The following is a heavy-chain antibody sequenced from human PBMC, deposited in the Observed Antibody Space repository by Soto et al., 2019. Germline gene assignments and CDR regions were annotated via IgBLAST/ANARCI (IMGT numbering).Heavy chain of an antibody. CDR2: ISYDGSNK. D-gene: IGHD3-22*01. CDR3: ATPPQYYYDSSGYYEVDY. Sequence: GGSLRLSCAASGFTFSSYGMHWVRQAPGKGLEWVAVISYDGSNKYYADPVKGRFTISRDNSKNTLYLQMNSLRAEDTAVYYCATPPQYYYDSSGYYEVDYWGQGTLVTVSS. J-gene: IGHJ4*02. V-gene: IGHV3-30*03. CDR1: GFTFSSYG.